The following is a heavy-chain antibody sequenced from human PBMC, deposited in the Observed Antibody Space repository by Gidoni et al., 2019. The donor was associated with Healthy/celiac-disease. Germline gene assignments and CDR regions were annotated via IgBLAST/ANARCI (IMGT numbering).Heavy chain of an antibody. CDR3: AKDRYYYGSGSRSGYFDY. Sequence: EVQLLESGGGLVQPGGSLRLSCAASGRTFRSYAMSWVRQDTGTGMEWVSAISGSCGSTYYADSVKGRFTISRDNSKNTLYLQMNSLRAEDTAVYYCAKDRYYYGSGSRSGYFDYWGQGTLVTVSS. V-gene: IGHV3-23*01. CDR1: GRTFRSYA. J-gene: IGHJ4*02. D-gene: IGHD3-10*01. CDR2: ISGSCGST.